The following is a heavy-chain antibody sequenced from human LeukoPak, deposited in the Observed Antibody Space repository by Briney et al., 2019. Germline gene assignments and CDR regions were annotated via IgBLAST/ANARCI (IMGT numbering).Heavy chain of an antibody. CDR2: IYSGGST. J-gene: IGHJ4*02. V-gene: IGHV3-53*01. Sequence: GGSLRLSCAASGFTVSSNYMSWVRQAPGKWLEWVSVIYSGGSTYYADSVKGRFTISRDNSKNTLYLQMNSLRAEDTAVYYCARVYYYDISGPIKWGRGTLVTVSS. CDR3: ARVYYYDISGPIK. D-gene: IGHD3-22*01. CDR1: GFTVSSNY.